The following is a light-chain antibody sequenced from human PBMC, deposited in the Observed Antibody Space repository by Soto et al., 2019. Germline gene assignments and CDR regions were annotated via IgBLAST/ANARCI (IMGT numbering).Light chain of an antibody. V-gene: IGKV3-20*01. Sequence: EIVLTQSPGTLSLSPGERATLSCRASQTVTSSYLAWYQQKPGQAPRLLIYGASSRATGIPERFSGSGSGTDFTLTISRLEPEDFAVYYCQHYGISPFTFGPGTKVEFK. CDR2: GAS. CDR1: QTVTSSY. J-gene: IGKJ3*01. CDR3: QHYGISPFT.